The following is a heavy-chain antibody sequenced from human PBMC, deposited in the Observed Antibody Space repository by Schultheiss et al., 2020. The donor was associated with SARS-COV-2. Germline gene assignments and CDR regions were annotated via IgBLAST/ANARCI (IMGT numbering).Heavy chain of an antibody. Sequence: GGSLRLSCAASGFTFSSYAMSWVRQAPGKGLEWVSAISGSGGSTYYADSVKGRFTISRDNTKKTLYLQVNSLRAEDTAVYYCSTGVPASPGAYYYGGMDDWGQGTMVTVSS. V-gene: IGHV3-23*01. CDR2: ISGSGGST. J-gene: IGHJ6*02. D-gene: IGHD2-2*01. CDR3: STGVPASPGAYYYGGMDD. CDR1: GFTFSSYA.